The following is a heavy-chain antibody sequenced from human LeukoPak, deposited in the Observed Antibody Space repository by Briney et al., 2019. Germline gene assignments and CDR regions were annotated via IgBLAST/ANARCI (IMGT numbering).Heavy chain of an antibody. V-gene: IGHV3-23*01. CDR1: GFTFSSYA. J-gene: IGHJ4*02. CDR2: ISGSGGST. D-gene: IGHD3-9*01. Sequence: GGSLRLSCAASGFTFSSYAMSWVRQAPGKGLEWVSAISGSGGSTYYADSVKGRFTISRDNSKNTLYLQMNSLRADDTAVYYCAKANDILTGLFDYWGQGTLVTVPS. CDR3: AKANDILTGLFDY.